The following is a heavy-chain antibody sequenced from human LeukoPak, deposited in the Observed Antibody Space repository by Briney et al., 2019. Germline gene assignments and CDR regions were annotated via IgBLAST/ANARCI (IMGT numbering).Heavy chain of an antibody. D-gene: IGHD4-17*01. CDR1: GFAFSRYS. J-gene: IGHJ4*02. Sequence: GGSLRLSCAASGFAFSRYSMNWVRQAPGKGLEWVSSISYSGPHMFYADSVRGRFTISRDNAENSLFLQMNSLRAEDTAVYFCASNDYRDEGMDSWGQETLVTVSS. V-gene: IGHV3-21*01. CDR3: ASNDYRDEGMDS. CDR2: ISYSGPHM.